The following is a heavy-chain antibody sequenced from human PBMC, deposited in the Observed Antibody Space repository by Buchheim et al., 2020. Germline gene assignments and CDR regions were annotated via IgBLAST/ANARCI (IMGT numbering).Heavy chain of an antibody. V-gene: IGHV3-74*01. D-gene: IGHD3-10*01. CDR2: INSDGSNK. CDR3: ARGPFWFGGREDLNY. CDR1: GFTFSSYW. J-gene: IGHJ4*02. Sequence: EVQLVESGGGLVQPGGSLRLSCAASGFTFSSYWMHWVRQAPGKGLGWVSRINSDGSNKSYADSVKGRFTITRDNAKNTLYLQMNSLRAEDTAVYYCARGPFWFGGREDLNYWGQGTL.